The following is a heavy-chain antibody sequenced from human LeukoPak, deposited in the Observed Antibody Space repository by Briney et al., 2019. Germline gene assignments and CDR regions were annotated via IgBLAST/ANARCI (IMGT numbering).Heavy chain of an antibody. CDR1: GFTFSSYW. CDR3: ARGYEVLLDRMDD. Sequence: GGSLRLSCAASGFTFSSYWMNWVRQAPGKGLEWVANIKQDGSEKFYVDSVKGRFTISRDNAKNSLYLQMNSLRVEDTAVYYCARGYEVLLDRMDDWGQGTTVTVSS. CDR2: IKQDGSEK. V-gene: IGHV3-7*01. J-gene: IGHJ6*02. D-gene: IGHD2/OR15-2a*01.